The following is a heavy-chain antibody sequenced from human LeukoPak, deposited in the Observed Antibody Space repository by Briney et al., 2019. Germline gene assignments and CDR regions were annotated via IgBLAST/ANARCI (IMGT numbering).Heavy chain of an antibody. CDR1: GGSFSGYY. Sequence: PSETLSLTCAVYGGSFSGYYWSWIRQPPGKGLEWIGEINHSGSTNYNPSLKSRVTISVETSKNQFSLKLSSVTAADTAVYYCARGRGSTSFHYYYYGMDVWGQGTTVTVSS. J-gene: IGHJ6*02. CDR2: INHSGST. CDR3: ARGRGSTSFHYYYYGMDV. V-gene: IGHV4-34*01. D-gene: IGHD2-2*01.